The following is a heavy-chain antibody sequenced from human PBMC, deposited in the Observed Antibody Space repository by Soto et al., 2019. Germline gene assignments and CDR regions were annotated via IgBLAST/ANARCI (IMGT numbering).Heavy chain of an antibody. CDR2: INPNSGGT. Sequence: QVQLVQSGAEVKKPGASVKVSCKASGYTFTGYYMHWVRQAPGQGLEWMGWINPNSGGTNYAQKFHGWVTMTRDTSISTDYMELSRRRSDDMAVYYCARGTDYGDYLFDYRGQGTLVTVSS. D-gene: IGHD4-17*01. V-gene: IGHV1-2*04. CDR3: ARGTDYGDYLFDY. J-gene: IGHJ4*02. CDR1: GYTFTGYY.